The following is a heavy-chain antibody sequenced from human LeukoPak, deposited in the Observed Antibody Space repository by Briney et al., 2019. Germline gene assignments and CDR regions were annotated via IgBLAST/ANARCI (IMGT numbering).Heavy chain of an antibody. CDR2: IRYDGSNK. J-gene: IGHJ4*02. D-gene: IGHD3-10*01. CDR3: AKAQNYGSGSYLFDY. Sequence: GGSLRLSCAASGFTFSRYCMHWVRQAPGKGLEWVAFIRYDGSNKYYADSVKGRFTISRDNSKNTLYLKMNSLRAEDTAEYSCAKAQNYGSGSYLFDYWGQGTLVTVSS. V-gene: IGHV3-30*02. CDR1: GFTFSRYC.